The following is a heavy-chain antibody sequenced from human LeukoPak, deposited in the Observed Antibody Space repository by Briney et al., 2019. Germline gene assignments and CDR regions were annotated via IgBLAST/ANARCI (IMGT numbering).Heavy chain of an antibody. Sequence: PSETLSLTCTVSGGSISSSSYYWGWIRQPPGKGLEWIGEINHSGSTNYNPSLKSRVTISVDTSKNQFSLKLSSVTAADTAVYYCARLGAYSSGWYFWFDYWGQGTLVTVSS. CDR3: ARLGAYSSGWYFWFDY. CDR1: GGSISSSSYY. CDR2: INHSGST. D-gene: IGHD6-19*01. J-gene: IGHJ4*02. V-gene: IGHV4-39*07.